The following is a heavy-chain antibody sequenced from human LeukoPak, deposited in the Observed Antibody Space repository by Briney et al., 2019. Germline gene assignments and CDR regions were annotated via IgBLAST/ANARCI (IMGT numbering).Heavy chain of an antibody. Sequence: SETLSLTCTVSGGSITGYYWSWIQQPPGKGLEWIGYIYYRGGTMYNPSLKRRVSISVDTSKNQLPLKLSSVTAADTALYYCARHVGAFDIWGQGTMVTVSS. V-gene: IGHV4-59*08. CDR3: ARHVGAFDI. CDR1: GGSITGYY. J-gene: IGHJ3*02. CDR2: IYYRGGT.